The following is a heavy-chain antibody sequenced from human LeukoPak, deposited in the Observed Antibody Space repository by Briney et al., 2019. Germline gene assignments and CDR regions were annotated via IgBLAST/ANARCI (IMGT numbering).Heavy chain of an antibody. V-gene: IGHV1-2*02. D-gene: IGHD3-10*01. J-gene: IGHJ4*01. CDR1: GYSFINYY. CDR2: INPRSGDT. Sequence: GASVKVSCKTSGYSFINYYMHWVRQAPGQGPEWMGRINPRSGDTNYAQKFQGRVTMTRDTSISTAYMELNRLRSDDTAVYFCVPSASASYFDYWGQGNPGHRLL. CDR3: VPSASASYFDY.